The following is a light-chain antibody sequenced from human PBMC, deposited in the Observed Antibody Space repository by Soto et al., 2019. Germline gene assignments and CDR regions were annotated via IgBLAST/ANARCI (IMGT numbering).Light chain of an antibody. CDR2: EVT. Sequence: QSALTQPASVSGSPGQSITLSCAGTSSDIGAHNFVSWYQHHPGKAPKLIISEVTKWPSGVSTRFSGSKAGNTASLTISGLQAEDEADYYCNSYTLSRTVVFGGGTKLTVL. J-gene: IGLJ2*01. CDR1: SSDIGAHNF. V-gene: IGLV2-14*01. CDR3: NSYTLSRTVV.